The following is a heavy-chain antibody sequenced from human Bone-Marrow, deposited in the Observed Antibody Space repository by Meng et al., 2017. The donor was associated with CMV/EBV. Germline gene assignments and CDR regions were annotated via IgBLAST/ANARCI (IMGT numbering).Heavy chain of an antibody. CDR1: GLTFSAYE. Sequence: GESLKISCAASGLTFSAYEMNWVRQAPGKGLEWVLYISSSGSTTYYADSVKGRFTISRDNAKKSLYLQMNSLRAEHMVVYYCAREQGAMGGNYYYAMDVWGQGTTVTFSS. CDR3: AREQGAMGGNYYYAMDV. V-gene: IGHV3-48*03. J-gene: IGHJ6*02. D-gene: IGHD3-10*01. CDR2: ISSSGSTT.